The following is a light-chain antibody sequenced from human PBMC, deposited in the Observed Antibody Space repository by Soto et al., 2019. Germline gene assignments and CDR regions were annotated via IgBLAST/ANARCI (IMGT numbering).Light chain of an antibody. CDR2: AAS. CDR3: QQSYSTPLT. Sequence: DIQMTQSPSSLSASVGDRVTITCRASQSISSYLNWYQQKPGKAPKLLIYAASSLQSGVPSRFSGSRSGTDFTLTISSLQPEDFETYYCQQSYSTPLTFGGGTKVDIK. V-gene: IGKV1-39*01. J-gene: IGKJ4*01. CDR1: QSISSY.